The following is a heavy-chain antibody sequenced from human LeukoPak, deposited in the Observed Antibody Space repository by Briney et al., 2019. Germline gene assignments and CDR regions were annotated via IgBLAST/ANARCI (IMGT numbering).Heavy chain of an antibody. D-gene: IGHD6-6*01. CDR3: ARFWAAARVFDY. Sequence: PSETLSLTCTVSGGSLSSSSYYWGWIRQPPGTGLEWIGSIYYSGSTYYNPSLKSRVTISVDTSKNQFSLKLSSVTAADTAVYYCARFWAAARVFDYWGQGTLVTVSS. J-gene: IGHJ4*02. CDR2: IYYSGST. CDR1: GGSLSSSSYY. V-gene: IGHV4-39*01.